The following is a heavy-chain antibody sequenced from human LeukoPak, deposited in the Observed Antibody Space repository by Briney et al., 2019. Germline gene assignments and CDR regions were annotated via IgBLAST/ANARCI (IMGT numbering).Heavy chain of an antibody. CDR1: GFPFNSYW. CDR2: ISGSGGST. Sequence: GESLRLSCAASGFPFNSYWMSWVRQAPGRGLEWVSAISGSGGSTYYADSVKGRFTISRDNSKNTLYLQMNSLRAEDTAVYYCANLVVVAATDYWGQGTLVTVSS. J-gene: IGHJ4*02. D-gene: IGHD2-15*01. CDR3: ANLVVVAATDY. V-gene: IGHV3-23*01.